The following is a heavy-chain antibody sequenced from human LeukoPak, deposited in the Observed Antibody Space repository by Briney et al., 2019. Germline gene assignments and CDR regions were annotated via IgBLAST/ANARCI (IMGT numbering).Heavy chain of an antibody. V-gene: IGHV1-24*01. J-gene: IGHJ4*02. Sequence: GASVKVSCKVSGYTLTELSMHWVRQAPGKGLEWMGGFDPEDGETIYAQKFQGRVTMTEDTSTDTAYMELSSLRSEDTAVYYCATPKYDILTGHYRDYFDYWGQGTLVTVSS. D-gene: IGHD3-9*01. CDR3: ATPKYDILTGHYRDYFDY. CDR2: FDPEDGET. CDR1: GYTLTELS.